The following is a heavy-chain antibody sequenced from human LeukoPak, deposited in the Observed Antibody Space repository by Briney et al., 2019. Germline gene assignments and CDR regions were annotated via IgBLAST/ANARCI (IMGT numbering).Heavy chain of an antibody. Sequence: SETLSLTCTVSGGSISSSSYYWGWIRQPPGKGLEWIGSIYYSGSTYYNPSLKSRVTISVDTSKNQFSLKLSSVTAADTAVYYCARVEWDYGGNSRVWADWFDPWGQGTLVTVSS. CDR3: ARVEWDYGGNSRVWADWFDP. V-gene: IGHV4-39*07. D-gene: IGHD4-23*01. CDR1: GGSISSSSYY. CDR2: IYYSGST. J-gene: IGHJ5*02.